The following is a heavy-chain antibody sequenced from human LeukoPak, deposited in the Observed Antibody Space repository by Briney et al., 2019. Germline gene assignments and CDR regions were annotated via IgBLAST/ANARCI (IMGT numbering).Heavy chain of an antibody. CDR1: GFNFRDVW. CDR3: TAGGDGTYSSDY. D-gene: IGHD1-26*01. V-gene: IGHV3-15*01. CDR2: SKSEAGGGTT. Sequence: PGGSLRLSCSASGFNFRDVWMSWVRQAPGKGLEWVVRSKSEAGGGTTDIAAPGQGRFTISRDESKNTLSLQMNSLEIEDTAVYYCTAGGDGTYSSDYWGQGTLVTVSS. J-gene: IGHJ4*02.